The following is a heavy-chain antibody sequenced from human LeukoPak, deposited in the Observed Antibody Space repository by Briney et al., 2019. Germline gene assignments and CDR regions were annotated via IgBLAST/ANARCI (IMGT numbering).Heavy chain of an antibody. CDR1: GGSISSYY. V-gene: IGHV4-59*12. J-gene: IGHJ6*03. Sequence: SSETLSLTCTASGGSISSYYWSWIRQPPGKGLEWIGRIYYSGSTNYNPALKSRVTISVDKSKNQFSLKLNSVTAADTAVYYCARGWSSLPAYDCSYKDAWGKGTPVTASS. D-gene: IGHD6-13*01. CDR3: ARGWSSLPAYDCSYKDA. CDR2: IYYSGST.